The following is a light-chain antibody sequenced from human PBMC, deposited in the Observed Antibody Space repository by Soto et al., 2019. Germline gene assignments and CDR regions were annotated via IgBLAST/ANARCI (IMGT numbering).Light chain of an antibody. CDR2: AVS. V-gene: IGKV1-17*01. J-gene: IGKJ4*01. CDR3: QQYNNYPLT. CDR1: QGIRND. Sequence: DIQMTQSPSSLSASVGDRVTITCRASQGIRNDLGWYQQKPGKAPKRLIYAVSSLQSGVPSRFSGSGSGTDFTLIVSSLQPDDFATYYCQQYNNYPLTFGGGTKVDIK.